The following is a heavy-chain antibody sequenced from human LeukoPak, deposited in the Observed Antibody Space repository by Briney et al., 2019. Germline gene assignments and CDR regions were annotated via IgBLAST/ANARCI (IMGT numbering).Heavy chain of an antibody. V-gene: IGHV4-61*02. CDR1: GGSISSGSYY. CDR2: IYTSGST. CDR3: ARDLGDGYSSGYFDY. J-gene: IGHJ4*02. D-gene: IGHD5-18*01. Sequence: SQTLSLTCTVSGGSISSGSYYWSWIRQPAGKGLESIGRIYTSGSTDYNPSLKSRVTISVDTSKNQFSLKLSSVTAADTAVYYCARDLGDGYSSGYFDYWGQGTLVTVSS.